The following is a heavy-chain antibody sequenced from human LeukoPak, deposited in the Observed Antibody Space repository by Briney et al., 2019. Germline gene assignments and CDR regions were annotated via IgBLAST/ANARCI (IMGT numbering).Heavy chain of an antibody. V-gene: IGHV1-18*01. CDR1: GYTFTSYG. J-gene: IGHJ4*02. CDR3: ARERSWIAVAGSSSGGDY. D-gene: IGHD6-19*01. Sequence: ASVRVSCKASGYTFTSYGISWVRQAPGQGLAWMGWISANNRNTNYAQKLQGRLTTPTDTSTSTDYMELRSLRSDDTAVYYCARERSWIAVAGSSSGGDYWGQGTLVPVS. CDR2: ISANNRNT.